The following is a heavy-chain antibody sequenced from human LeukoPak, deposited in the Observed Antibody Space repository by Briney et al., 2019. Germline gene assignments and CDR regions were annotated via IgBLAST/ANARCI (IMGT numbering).Heavy chain of an antibody. V-gene: IGHV1-2*06. Sequence: GASVKVSCKASGYYFTSNFIHWVRQAPGQGFEWMGRSDPDRGASYSAQKFQGRVTMTRDTSISTAYMELTGLTSDDTAVYYCAREGCSSPSCAWYFDLWGRGTLVTVSS. D-gene: IGHD2/OR15-2a*01. CDR3: AREGCSSPSCAWYFDL. CDR1: GYYFTSNF. CDR2: SDPDRGAS. J-gene: IGHJ2*01.